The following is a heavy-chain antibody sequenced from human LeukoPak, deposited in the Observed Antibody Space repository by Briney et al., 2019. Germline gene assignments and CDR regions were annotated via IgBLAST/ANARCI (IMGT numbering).Heavy chain of an antibody. CDR2: ISGSGGST. V-gene: IGHV3-23*01. CDR1: GFTFSSYG. J-gene: IGHJ4*02. D-gene: IGHD3-22*01. CDR3: AKGGPLATYYYDSSGPRYFDY. Sequence: GGTLILSCAASGFTFSSYGMSWVRQAPGKGLEWVSAISGSGGSTYYADSVKGRFTISRDNSKNTLYLQMNSLRAEDTAVYYCAKGGPLATYYYDSSGPRYFDYWGQGTLVTVSS.